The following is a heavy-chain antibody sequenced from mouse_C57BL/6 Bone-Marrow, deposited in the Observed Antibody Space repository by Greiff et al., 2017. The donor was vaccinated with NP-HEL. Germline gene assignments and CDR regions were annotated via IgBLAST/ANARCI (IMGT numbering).Heavy chain of an antibody. J-gene: IGHJ2*01. D-gene: IGHD4-1*01. V-gene: IGHV1-81*01. CDR3: AREGVLTGTDYY. Sequence: VHLVESGAELARPGASVKLSCKASGYTFTSYGISWVKQRTGQGLEWIGEIYPRSGNTYYNEKFKGKATLTADKSSSTAYMELRSLTSEDSAVYFCAREGVLTGTDYYWGQGTTLTVSS. CDR2: IYPRSGNT. CDR1: GYTFTSYG.